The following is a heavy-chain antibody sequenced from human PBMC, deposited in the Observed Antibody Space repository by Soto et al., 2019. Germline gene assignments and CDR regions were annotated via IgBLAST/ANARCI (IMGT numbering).Heavy chain of an antibody. CDR2: LTHDGSRD. J-gene: IGHJ4*02. Sequence: QVQLVESGGGVVQPGRSLRLSCAAAGFTVTTYGMQWVRQAPGKGLELVARLTHDGSRDFYSDSGKGRFTISRDTSKNTLYLQTNSLRTEDTDVYYCESLADYWGQGTLVTVSS. CDR3: ESLADY. CDR1: GFTVTTYG. V-gene: IGHV3-30*03.